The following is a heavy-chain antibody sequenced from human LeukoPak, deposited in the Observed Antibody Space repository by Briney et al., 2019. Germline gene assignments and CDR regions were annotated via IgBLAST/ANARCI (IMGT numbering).Heavy chain of an antibody. CDR1: GGTFSSYA. CDR3: AIGPGLVVVGTEYFQH. V-gene: IGHV1-69*05. Sequence: SVKVSCKASGGTFSSYAISWVRQAPGQGLEWMGRIIPIFGTANYAQKFQGRVTITTDESTSTAYMELSSLRSEDTAVYYCAIGPGLVVVGTEYFQHWGQGTLVTVSS. D-gene: IGHD3-22*01. CDR2: IIPIFGTA. J-gene: IGHJ1*01.